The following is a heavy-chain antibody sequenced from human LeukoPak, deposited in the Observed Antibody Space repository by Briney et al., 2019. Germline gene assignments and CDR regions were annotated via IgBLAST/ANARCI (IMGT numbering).Heavy chain of an antibody. CDR3: ARGGYCSSTSCYVDAFDI. CDR2: IIPIFGTA. CDR1: GGTFSSYA. J-gene: IGHJ3*02. Sequence: SVKVSCKASGGTFSSYAISWVRQAPGQGLEWMGGIIPIFGTANYAQKFQGRVTITADESTSTAYMELSSLRSEDTAVYYCARGGYCSSTSCYVDAFDIWGQGTMVTVSS. D-gene: IGHD2-2*01. V-gene: IGHV1-69*01.